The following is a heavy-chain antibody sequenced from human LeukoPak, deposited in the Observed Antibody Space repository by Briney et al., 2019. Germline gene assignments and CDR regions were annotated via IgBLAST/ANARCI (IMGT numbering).Heavy chain of an antibody. J-gene: IGHJ6*03. CDR1: GYTFTSYG. V-gene: IGHV1-18*01. CDR2: ISAYNGNT. CDR3: ARAVVVVPAAIRVDYYYMDV. Sequence: ASVKVSRKASGYTFTSYGISWVRQAPGQGLEWMGWISAYNGNTNYAQKLQGRVTMTTDTSTSTAYMELRSLRSDDTAVYYCARAVVVVPAAIRVDYYYMDVWGKGTTVTVSS. D-gene: IGHD2-2*02.